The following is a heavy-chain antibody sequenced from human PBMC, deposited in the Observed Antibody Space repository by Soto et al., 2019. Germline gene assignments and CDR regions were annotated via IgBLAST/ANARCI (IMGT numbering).Heavy chain of an antibody. J-gene: IGHJ4*02. V-gene: IGHV3-7*01. CDR3: SRSLNS. Sequence: EVQLMESGGGLVQPGGSLRLSCAASGFTFSTYWMDWVRQTPGKGLEWVANINQEGSEKNYVDSVKVRFTIYRDNAKNSLYLKMSSLTAEDSALYYCSRSLNSWGQGTLVTVSS. CDR1: GFTFSTYW. CDR2: INQEGSEK.